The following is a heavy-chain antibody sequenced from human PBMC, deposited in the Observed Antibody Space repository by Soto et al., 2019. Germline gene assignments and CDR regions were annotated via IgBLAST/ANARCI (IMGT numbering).Heavy chain of an antibody. V-gene: IGHV3-15*01. CDR2: IKSKTDGGTT. Sequence: PGGSPRLSCEASGFTFNIAWMSWVRQSPGKGLEWVGLIKSKTDGGTTDYVAPVKDRFTISRDDSKNMLYLQMNSLKTEDTAVYYCATGPPFDYWGQGTQVTVSS. CDR1: GFTFNIAW. J-gene: IGHJ4*02. CDR3: ATGPPFDY.